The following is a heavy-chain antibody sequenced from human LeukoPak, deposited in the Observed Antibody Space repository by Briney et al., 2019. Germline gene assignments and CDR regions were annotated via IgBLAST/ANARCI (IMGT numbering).Heavy chain of an antibody. CDR3: STETAGNY. Sequence: ASVQVSCKAFGHTLRDLSIHWVRQAPGKGLEWMGGYDPEDDERIYSEKFLGRVTLTEDTSTDTAYMELTSLRADDTAVYYCSTETAGNYWGQGTLVTVSS. CDR1: GHTLRDLS. J-gene: IGHJ4*02. V-gene: IGHV1-24*01. CDR2: YDPEDDER. D-gene: IGHD3-10*01.